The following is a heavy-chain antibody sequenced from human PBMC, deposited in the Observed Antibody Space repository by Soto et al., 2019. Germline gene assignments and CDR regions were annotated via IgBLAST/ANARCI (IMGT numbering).Heavy chain of an antibody. CDR3: ARGSRREYYDFWSGYYNGVDY. D-gene: IGHD3-3*01. V-gene: IGHV3-30-3*01. CDR1: GFTFSSYA. CDR2: ISYDGSNK. J-gene: IGHJ4*02. Sequence: PGGSLRLSCAASGFTFSSYAMHWVRQAPGKGLEWVAVISYDGSNKYYADSVKGRFTISRDNSKNTLYLQMNSLRAEDTAVYYCARGSRREYYDFWSGYYNGVDYWGQGTLVTVSS.